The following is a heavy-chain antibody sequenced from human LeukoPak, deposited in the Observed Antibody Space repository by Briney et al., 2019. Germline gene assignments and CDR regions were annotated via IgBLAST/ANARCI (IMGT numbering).Heavy chain of an antibody. CDR1: GGTFSSYA. J-gene: IGHJ4*02. CDR3: ARHSGKNSGYDYAFDY. V-gene: IGHV1-69*06. Sequence: GALVKVSCKASGGTFSSYAISWVRQAPGQGLEWMGGIIPIFGTANYAQKFQGRVTITADKSTSTAYMELSSLRSEDTAVYYCARHSGKNSGYDYAFDYWGQGTLVTVSS. CDR2: IIPIFGTA. D-gene: IGHD5-12*01.